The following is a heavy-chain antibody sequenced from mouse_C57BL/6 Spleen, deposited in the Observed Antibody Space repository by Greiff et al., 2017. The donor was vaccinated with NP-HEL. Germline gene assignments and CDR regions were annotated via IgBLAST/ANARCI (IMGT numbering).Heavy chain of an antibody. CDR3: TLGYGNYEYYAMDY. D-gene: IGHD2-10*02. J-gene: IGHJ4*01. CDR2: IRLKSDNYAT. CDR1: GFTFSNYW. Sequence: EVMLVESGGGLVQPGGSMKLSCVASGFTFSNYWMNWVRQSPEKGLEWVAQIRLKSDNYATHYAESVKGRFTISSDDSKSSVYLQMNNLRAEDTRIYYCTLGYGNYEYYAMDYWGQGTSVTVSS. V-gene: IGHV6-3*01.